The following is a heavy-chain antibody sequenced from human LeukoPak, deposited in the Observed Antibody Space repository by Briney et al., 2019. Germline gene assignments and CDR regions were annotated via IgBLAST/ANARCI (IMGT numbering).Heavy chain of an antibody. J-gene: IGHJ3*01. Sequence: QPGASLRLSCASSGFAFSSHWMHWVRQAPGKGLVWVSRIKTDGITTVYADSVKGRFTISRDNSKDTLYLQMGSLQIEDMAVYYCARDVAPAGQRWRAFDFWGQGTVIIVSS. CDR2: IKTDGITT. V-gene: IGHV3-74*01. CDR1: GFAFSSHW. CDR3: ARDVAPAGQRWRAFDF. D-gene: IGHD6-13*01.